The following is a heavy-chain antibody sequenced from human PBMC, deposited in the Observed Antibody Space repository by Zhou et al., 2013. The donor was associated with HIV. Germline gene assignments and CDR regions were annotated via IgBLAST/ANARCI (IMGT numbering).Heavy chain of an antibody. CDR3: VYRDTTVTTLHY. CDR1: GDTFSSSYA. J-gene: IGHJ4*02. V-gene: IGHV1-69*14. Sequence: QVQLVQSGAELKKPGSSVKVSCRLFGDTFSSSYAITWVRQAPGQGLEWMGRIIPFFGSPNYAQNFQGRVTITADKSTSIAYLELSSLRSEDTAVFYCVYRDTTVTTLHYWGQGTLVTVSS. D-gene: IGHD4-17*01. CDR2: IIPFFGSP.